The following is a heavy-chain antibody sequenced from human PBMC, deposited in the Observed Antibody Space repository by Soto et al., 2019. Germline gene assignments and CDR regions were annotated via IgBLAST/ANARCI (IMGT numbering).Heavy chain of an antibody. D-gene: IGHD3-16*01. Sequence: QVQLVESGGGVVQPGRSLRLSCAASGFTFSTYAMHWVRQAPGKGLEWVTFISSDESRKSYADSVKGRFTISRDNSKNTLYLQMNILRAEDTSLYYCARDLGGDATGRGDYWGQGTLVTVSS. CDR2: ISSDESRK. V-gene: IGHV3-30*03. CDR1: GFTFSTYA. CDR3: ARDLGGDATGRGDY. J-gene: IGHJ4*02.